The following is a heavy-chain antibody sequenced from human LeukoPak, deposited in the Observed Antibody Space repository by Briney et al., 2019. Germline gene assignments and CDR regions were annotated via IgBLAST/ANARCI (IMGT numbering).Heavy chain of an antibody. J-gene: IGHJ6*02. V-gene: IGHV1-46*01. Sequence: ASVKVSCKASGYTFTSYYMHWVRQAPGQGLEWMGIINPRGGSTGYAQKFQGRVTMTRDTSTSTVYMELSSLRSEDTAVYYCARRWFGEPPDYYYYYGMDVWGQGTTVTVSS. CDR1: GYTFTSYY. D-gene: IGHD3-10*01. CDR3: ARRWFGEPPDYYYYYGMDV. CDR2: INPRGGST.